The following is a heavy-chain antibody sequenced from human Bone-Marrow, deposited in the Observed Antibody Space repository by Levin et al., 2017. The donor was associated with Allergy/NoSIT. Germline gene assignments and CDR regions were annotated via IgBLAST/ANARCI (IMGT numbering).Heavy chain of an antibody. V-gene: IGHV3-7*04. CDR3: ARGYNSPNWFGA. D-gene: IGHD2-2*02. CDR2: INRDGSEK. Sequence: GGSLRLSCVASGFTFDNYWMTWVRQAPGKGLEWVANINRDGSEKFSADSVEGRFTISRDNAKNSLYLQMHSLRDEDTAVYFCARGYNSPNWFGAWGQGTLVTVSS. J-gene: IGHJ5*02. CDR1: GFTFDNYW.